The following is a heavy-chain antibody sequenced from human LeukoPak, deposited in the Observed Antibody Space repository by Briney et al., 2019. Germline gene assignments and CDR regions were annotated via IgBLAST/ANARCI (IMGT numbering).Heavy chain of an antibody. CDR2: INHTGTT. CDR3: ARRLRSSWYPEYYYYYMDV. V-gene: IGHV4-34*01. CDR1: GGSFSGYY. J-gene: IGHJ6*03. D-gene: IGHD6-13*01. Sequence: SETLSLTCAVYGGSFSGYYWSWIRQPPGKRLEWIGEINHTGTTNYNPSLKSRVTISGDTSKNQFSLKLSSVTAADTAVYFCARRLRSSWYPEYYYYYMDVWGTGTTVTISS.